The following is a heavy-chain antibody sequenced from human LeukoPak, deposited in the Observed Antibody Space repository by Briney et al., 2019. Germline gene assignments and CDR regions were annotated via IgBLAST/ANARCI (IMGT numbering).Heavy chain of an antibody. Sequence: SETLSLTCTVSGGSNSSSNYYWSWIRQPAGKGLEWIGRIYTSGSTNYNPSLKSRVTISLDTSKNQFSLKLSSVTAADTAVYFCARVVSQYSYYMDVWGKGTTVTISS. D-gene: IGHD2/OR15-2a*01. CDR1: GGSNSSSNYY. V-gene: IGHV4-61*02. J-gene: IGHJ6*03. CDR3: ARVVSQYSYYMDV. CDR2: IYTSGST.